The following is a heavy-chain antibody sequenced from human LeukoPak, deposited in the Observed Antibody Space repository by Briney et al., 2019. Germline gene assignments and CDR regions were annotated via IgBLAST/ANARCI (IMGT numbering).Heavy chain of an antibody. J-gene: IGHJ6*03. V-gene: IGHV4-39*07. CDR2: IYYSGST. Sequence: SETLSLTCTVSGGSISSSSYYWGWIRQPPGKGLEWIGSIYYSGSTYYNPSLKSRVTISVDTSKNQFSLKLSSVTAADTAVYYCARVGSGYYLYYYYYMDVWGKGTTVTVSS. CDR1: GGSISSSSYY. CDR3: ARVGSGYYLYYYYYMDV. D-gene: IGHD3-3*01.